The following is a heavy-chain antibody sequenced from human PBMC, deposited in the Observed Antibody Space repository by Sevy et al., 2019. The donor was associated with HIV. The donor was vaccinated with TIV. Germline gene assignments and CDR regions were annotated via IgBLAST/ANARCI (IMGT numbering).Heavy chain of an antibody. CDR1: GFTFSSYS. Sequence: GSLRLSCAASGFTFSSYSMNWVRQAPGKGLEWVSYISSSSSTIYYADSVKGRFTISRDNAKNSLYLQMNSLRAEDTAVYYCARRRPFYGDYVRRKGGDYFDYWGQGTLVTVSS. D-gene: IGHD4-17*01. V-gene: IGHV3-48*01. CDR3: ARRRPFYGDYVRRKGGDYFDY. J-gene: IGHJ4*02. CDR2: ISSSSSTI.